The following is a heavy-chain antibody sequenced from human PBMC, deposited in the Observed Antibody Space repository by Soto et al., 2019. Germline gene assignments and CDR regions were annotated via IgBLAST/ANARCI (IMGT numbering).Heavy chain of an antibody. J-gene: IGHJ4*02. D-gene: IGHD4-17*01. Sequence: SETLSLTCAVSGGSISSGGYYWSWLRQPPGKGLEWIGYIYYSGSTNYNPSLKSRVTISVDTSKNQFSLKLSSVTAADTAVYYWESPYGPGLYYWGQGTRATVSS. CDR3: ESPYGPGLYY. CDR1: GGSISSGGYY. V-gene: IGHV4-61*08. CDR2: IYYSGST.